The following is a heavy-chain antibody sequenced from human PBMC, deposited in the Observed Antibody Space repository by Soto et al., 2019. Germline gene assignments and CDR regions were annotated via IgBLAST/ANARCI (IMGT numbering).Heavy chain of an antibody. CDR2: IYYSGRT. J-gene: IGHJ5*01. V-gene: IGHV4-59*08. CDR1: GGSINNYY. Sequence: SETLSLTCAVSGGSINNYYWSWIRQPPGKGLEWIGYIYYSGRTSYNPSLKSRVTISVDTSKNQFSLKLSSVTAADTAVYYCAKHRYFYGNTRYPGEFDSRGQGTPVPGSS. CDR3: AKHRYFYGNTRYPGEFDS. D-gene: IGHD2-21*01.